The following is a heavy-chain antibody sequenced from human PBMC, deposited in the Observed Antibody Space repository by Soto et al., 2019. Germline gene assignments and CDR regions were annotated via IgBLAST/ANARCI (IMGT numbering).Heavy chain of an antibody. CDR3: ARSITIFGVVIPYYGMDV. CDR2: INPSGGST. CDR1: GYTFTSYY. J-gene: IGHJ6*02. V-gene: IGHV1-46*01. D-gene: IGHD3-3*01. Sequence: ASVKVSCKASGYTFTSYYMHWVRQAPGQGLEWMGIINPSGGSTSYAQKFQGRVTMTRDTSTSTVYMELSSLRFEDTAVYYCARSITIFGVVIPYYGMDVWGQGTTVTVSS.